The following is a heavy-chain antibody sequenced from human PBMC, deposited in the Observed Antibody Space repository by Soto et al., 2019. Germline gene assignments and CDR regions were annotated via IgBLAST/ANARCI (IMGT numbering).Heavy chain of an antibody. V-gene: IGHV3-33*01. CDR2: IWYDGSNK. CDR3: ARERPWFGELFIGRNAFDI. J-gene: IGHJ3*02. CDR1: GFTFSSYG. Sequence: QVQLVESGGGVVQPGRSLRLSCAASGFTFSSYGMHWVRQAPGKGLEWVAVIWYDGSNKYYADSVKGRFTISRDNSKNTLYRQLNSLRAEDTAVYYCARERPWFGELFIGRNAFDIWGQGTMVTVSS. D-gene: IGHD3-10*01.